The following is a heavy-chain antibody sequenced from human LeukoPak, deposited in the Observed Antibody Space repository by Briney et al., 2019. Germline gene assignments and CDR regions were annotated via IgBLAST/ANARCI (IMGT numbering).Heavy chain of an antibody. J-gene: IGHJ6*03. Sequence: ASVKVSCKASGYTFTSYDINWVRQATGQGLEWMGWMNPNSGNTGYAQKFQGRVTITRNTSISTAYMELSSLRSEDTAVYYCARGASEQQLFYYYYYYMDVWGKGTTVTVSS. V-gene: IGHV1-8*03. D-gene: IGHD6-13*01. CDR1: GYTFTSYD. CDR2: MNPNSGNT. CDR3: ARGASEQQLFYYYYYYMDV.